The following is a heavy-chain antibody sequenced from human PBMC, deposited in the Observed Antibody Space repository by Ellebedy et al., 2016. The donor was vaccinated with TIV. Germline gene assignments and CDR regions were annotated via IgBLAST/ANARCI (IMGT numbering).Heavy chain of an antibody. CDR3: ARSRWLQPDYDY. D-gene: IGHD5-24*01. J-gene: IGHJ4*02. CDR2: ITISGGTT. V-gene: IGHV3-23*01. Sequence: GESLKISCAASGFTFSNYAMSWVRQAPGKGLEWVSAITISGGTTFYAGSVKGRFSISRDNSKNTLYLQMNSLRTEDTAMYFCARSRWLQPDYDYWGQGTLVTVSS. CDR1: GFTFSNYA.